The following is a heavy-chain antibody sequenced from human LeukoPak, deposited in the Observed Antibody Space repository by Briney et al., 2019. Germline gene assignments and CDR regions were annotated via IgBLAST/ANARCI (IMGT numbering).Heavy chain of an antibody. Sequence: SETLSLTCTVSGGSISSYYWSWIRQPAGKGLEWIGRIYTSGSTNYNPSLKSRVTMSVDTSKNQFSLKLSSVTAADTAVYYCARDLHYGDYGAFGIWGQGTMVTVSS. CDR2: IYTSGST. J-gene: IGHJ3*02. D-gene: IGHD4-17*01. V-gene: IGHV4-4*07. CDR3: ARDLHYGDYGAFGI. CDR1: GGSISSYY.